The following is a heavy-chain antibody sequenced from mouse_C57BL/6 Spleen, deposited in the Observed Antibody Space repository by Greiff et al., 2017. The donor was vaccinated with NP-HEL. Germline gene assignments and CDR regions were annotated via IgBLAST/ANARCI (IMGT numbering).Heavy chain of an antibody. CDR2: IDPETGGT. CDR1: GYTFTDYE. D-gene: IGHD2-4*01. CDR3: TPIYYDSWFAY. J-gene: IGHJ3*01. Sequence: VQLQESGAELVRPGASVTLSCKASGYTFTDYEMHWVKQTPVHGLEWIGAIDPETGGTAYNQKFKGKAILTADKSSSTAYMELRSLTSEDSAVYYCTPIYYDSWFAYWGQGTLVTFSA. V-gene: IGHV1-15*01.